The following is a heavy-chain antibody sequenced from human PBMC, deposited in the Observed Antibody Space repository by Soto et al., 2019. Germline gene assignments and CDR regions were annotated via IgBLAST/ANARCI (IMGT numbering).Heavy chain of an antibody. CDR2: ISGGGGTT. V-gene: IGHV3-23*01. Sequence: EVQPLESGGGLVQPGGSLRLSCAASGFTFSSHVMNWVRQAPGKGLEWVAAISGGGGTTYYGDSVEGRFTMSRDNSKNTRYLQMNSLRAEDTAVYYCARGPRAPPPHDYGMDVWGQGTTVTVSS. CDR3: ARGPRAPPPHDYGMDV. J-gene: IGHJ6*02. CDR1: GFTFSSHV.